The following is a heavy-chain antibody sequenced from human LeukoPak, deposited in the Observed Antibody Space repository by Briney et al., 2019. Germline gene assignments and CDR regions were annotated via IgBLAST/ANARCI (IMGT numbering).Heavy chain of an antibody. D-gene: IGHD6-19*01. CDR3: AREAPVAGPFDY. Sequence: PSETRSLTCTVSGGSISSYYWSWIRQPPGKGLEWIGHIYYSGSTNYNPSLKSRVTISVDTSKNQFSLKLSSVTAADTAVYYCAREAPVAGPFDYWGQGTLVTVSS. V-gene: IGHV4-59*01. J-gene: IGHJ4*02. CDR2: IYYSGST. CDR1: GGSISSYY.